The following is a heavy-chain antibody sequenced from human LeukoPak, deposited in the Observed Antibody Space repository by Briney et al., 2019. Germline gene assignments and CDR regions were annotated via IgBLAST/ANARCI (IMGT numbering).Heavy chain of an antibody. Sequence: GGSLRLSCAASGFTFSNAWMSWVRQAPGKGLEWVGRIKSKTDGGTTDYAAPVKGRFTISRDDSKNTLYLQMNSLKTEDTAVYYCTTPPHSGSYWKAFDIWGQGTMVTVSS. CDR3: TTPPHSGSYWKAFDI. CDR2: IKSKTDGGTT. CDR1: GFTFSNAW. D-gene: IGHD1-26*01. V-gene: IGHV3-15*01. J-gene: IGHJ3*02.